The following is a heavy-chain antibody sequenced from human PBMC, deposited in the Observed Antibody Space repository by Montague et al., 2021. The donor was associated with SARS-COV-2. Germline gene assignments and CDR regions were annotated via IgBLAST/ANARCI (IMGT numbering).Heavy chain of an antibody. V-gene: IGHV4-59*01. CDR2: IYYSGST. J-gene: IGHJ6*02. D-gene: IGHD2-2*01. CDR3: ASNGGVSSITIYYYGMDV. CDR1: GGSISSYY. Sequence: SETLSLTCTVSGGSISSYYWSWIRQPPGKGLEWIGYIYYSGSTNYNPSLKSRVTISVGTSKNQFSLKLSSVTAADTAVYYCASNGGVSSITIYYYGMDVWGQGTTVTVSS.